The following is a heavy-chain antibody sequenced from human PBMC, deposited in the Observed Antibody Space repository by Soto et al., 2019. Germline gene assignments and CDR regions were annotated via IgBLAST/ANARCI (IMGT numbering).Heavy chain of an antibody. V-gene: IGHV4-30-2*01. Sequence: SETLSLTCAVSGGSITSGNSYSWSWIRQPPGKGLEWIGSISHTGSTSYNPSLKSRLTMSVDESKNQFSLRLSSVTAADMAVYYCARAVAPYFGTWFDPWGQGILVTVS. CDR2: ISHTGST. CDR1: GGSITSGNSYS. J-gene: IGHJ5*02. D-gene: IGHD3-10*01. CDR3: ARAVAPYFGTWFDP.